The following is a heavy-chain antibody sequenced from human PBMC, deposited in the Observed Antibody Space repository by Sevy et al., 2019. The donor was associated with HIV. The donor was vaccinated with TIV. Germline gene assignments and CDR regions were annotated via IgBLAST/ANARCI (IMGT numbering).Heavy chain of an antibody. Sequence: ASVKVSCKASGYTFSSFDINWVRQATGQGLEWMGWMNPNSGNTGYAQNFQGRVTMTRNTSINTAYLDLSSLRSEDTALYYCAREGGVATTGDHDAFDIWGHGTLVTVSS. CDR1: GYTFSSFD. CDR2: MNPNSGNT. D-gene: IGHD7-27*01. CDR3: AREGGVATTGDHDAFDI. V-gene: IGHV1-8*02. J-gene: IGHJ3*02.